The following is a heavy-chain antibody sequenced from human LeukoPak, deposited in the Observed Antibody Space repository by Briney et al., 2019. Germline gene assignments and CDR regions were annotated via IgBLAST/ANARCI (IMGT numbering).Heavy chain of an antibody. CDR3: ARWSVVVTAYFDY. Sequence: PGGSLRLSCAASGFTFSTYSMNWVRQAPGKGLEWVSFISSSSSYIYYADSVKGRFTISRDNAKNSLYLQMNSLRAEDTAVYYCARWSVVVTAYFDYWGQGTLVTVSS. CDR2: ISSSSSYI. V-gene: IGHV3-21*01. J-gene: IGHJ4*02. CDR1: GFTFSTYS. D-gene: IGHD2-21*02.